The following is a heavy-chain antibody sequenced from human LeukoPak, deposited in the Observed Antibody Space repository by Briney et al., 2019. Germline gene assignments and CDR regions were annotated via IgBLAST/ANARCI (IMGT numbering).Heavy chain of an antibody. Sequence: GGSLRLSCAASGVTFSAYAMSWVRQAPGKGLEWVSGISGSGGSTHYADSVKGRFTISRDNSKNTLYLQMNSLRDEDTALYYCAKAGIGVVGYFDYWGQGTLVTVSS. CDR1: GVTFSAYA. CDR3: AKAGIGVVGYFDY. V-gene: IGHV3-23*01. D-gene: IGHD6-19*01. CDR2: ISGSGGST. J-gene: IGHJ4*02.